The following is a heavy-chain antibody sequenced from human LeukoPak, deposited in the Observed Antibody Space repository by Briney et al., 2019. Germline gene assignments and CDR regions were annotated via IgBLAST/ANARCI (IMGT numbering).Heavy chain of an antibody. J-gene: IGHJ5*02. CDR1: GYTFTGYY. V-gene: IGHV1-2*02. Sequence: GASVKVSCKASGYTFTGYYMHWVRQAPGQGLEWMGWINPNSGGTNYAQKLQGRVSMTTDTSTSTAYMELRSLRSDDTAVYYCARVVLLWFGEAYNWFDPWGQGTLVTVSS. CDR3: ARVVLLWFGEAYNWFDP. D-gene: IGHD3-10*01. CDR2: INPNSGGT.